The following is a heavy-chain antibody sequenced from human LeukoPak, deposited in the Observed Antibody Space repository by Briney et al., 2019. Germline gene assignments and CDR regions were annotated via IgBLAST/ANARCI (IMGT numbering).Heavy chain of an antibody. D-gene: IGHD3-10*01. CDR3: ANPFTYGDF. CDR1: GFPFSTCA. CDR2: VSAGGGST. V-gene: IGHV3-23*01. Sequence: GGSLRLACAASGFPFSTCAMNWVRQAPGKGLEWVSAVSAGGGSTYYADSVKGRFTISRDNSKSTLYLQMNSLRAEDTAVYYCANPFTYGDFWGQGTLVTVSS. J-gene: IGHJ4*02.